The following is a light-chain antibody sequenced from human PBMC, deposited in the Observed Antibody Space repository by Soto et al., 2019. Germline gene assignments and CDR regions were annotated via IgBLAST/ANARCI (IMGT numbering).Light chain of an antibody. Sequence: EIVMTQSPATLSLSPGERATLSFRAIQSVSSNLAWYQQKPGQAPTLLIYDADTRATGIPDRFSGSGFGTHFTLTISSLEPEDFAMYYCQQSASSVTFGQGTRLE. V-gene: IGKV3-20*01. CDR3: QQSASSVT. J-gene: IGKJ5*01. CDR2: DAD. CDR1: QSVSSN.